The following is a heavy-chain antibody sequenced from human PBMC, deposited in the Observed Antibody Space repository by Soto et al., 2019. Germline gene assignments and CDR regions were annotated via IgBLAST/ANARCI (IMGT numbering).Heavy chain of an antibody. CDR3: ARDDYYDSSGYYYLTYYYGMDV. J-gene: IGHJ6*02. D-gene: IGHD3-22*01. CDR2: ISGSGGST. V-gene: IGHV3-23*01. Sequence: EVQLLESGGGLVQPGGSLRLSCAASGFTFSSYAMSWVRQAPGKGLEWVSAISGSGGSTYYADSVKGRFTISRDNAKNSLYLQMNSLRAEDTAVYYCARDDYYDSSGYYYLTYYYGMDVWGQGTTVTVSS. CDR1: GFTFSSYA.